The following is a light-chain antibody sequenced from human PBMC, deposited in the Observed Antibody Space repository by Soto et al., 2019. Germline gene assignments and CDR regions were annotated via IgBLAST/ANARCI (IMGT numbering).Light chain of an antibody. CDR2: SAS. Sequence: AIRVTQSPSSFSASTGDRVTITCRASQGISSYLAWYQQKPGKAPKLLISSASPLQSGVPSRFHGSGAGAEFIPTITSLQYEEFAVYYRQQYNERRTVGQG. CDR1: QGISSY. V-gene: IGKV1-8*01. J-gene: IGKJ1*01. CDR3: QQYNERRT.